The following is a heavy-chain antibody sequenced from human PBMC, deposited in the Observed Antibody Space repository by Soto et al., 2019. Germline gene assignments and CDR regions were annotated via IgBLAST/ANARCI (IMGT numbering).Heavy chain of an antibody. Sequence: SSVKVSCKASGGTFSSYAISWVRQAPGQGLEWMGGIIPTFGTANYAQKFQGRVTITADESTSTAYMELSSLRSEDTAVYYCARDRRYDFWSGYLAVNLDYWGQGTLVTVSS. CDR1: GGTFSSYA. D-gene: IGHD3-3*01. CDR2: IIPTFGTA. CDR3: ARDRRYDFWSGYLAVNLDY. J-gene: IGHJ4*02. V-gene: IGHV1-69*13.